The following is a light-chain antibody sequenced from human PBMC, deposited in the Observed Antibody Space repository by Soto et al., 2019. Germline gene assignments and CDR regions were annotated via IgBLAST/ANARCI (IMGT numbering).Light chain of an antibody. CDR1: QSVSSS. CDR2: GAS. J-gene: IGKJ4*01. CDR3: QQRSNWPLT. Sequence: IVMTQSPATLSVSPGERATLSCRASQSVSSSLAWYQQKPGQAPRLLIYGASTRATGIPARFSGSGSGTDFTLTISSLEPEDFAVYYCQQRSNWPLTFGGGTKVDI. V-gene: IGKV3-15*01.